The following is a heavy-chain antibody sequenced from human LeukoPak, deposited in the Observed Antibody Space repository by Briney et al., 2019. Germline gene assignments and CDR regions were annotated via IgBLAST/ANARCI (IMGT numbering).Heavy chain of an antibody. CDR1: GGSINSGDYY. CDR3: ASRLYGEAFDI. V-gene: IGHV4-61*02. Sequence: PSETLSLTCTVSGGSINSGDYYWNWIRQPAGKGLEWIGRIHTSGNTHHNPSLKSRISVSLDTSKNQFSLKLTSVTAADTAVYYYASRLYGEAFDIWGQGTMVTVSS. J-gene: IGHJ3*02. CDR2: IHTSGNT. D-gene: IGHD2-2*02.